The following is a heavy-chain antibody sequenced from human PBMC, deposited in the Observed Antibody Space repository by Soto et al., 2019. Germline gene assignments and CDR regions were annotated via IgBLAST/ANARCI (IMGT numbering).Heavy chain of an antibody. D-gene: IGHD3-10*01. CDR1: GGTFSSYT. CDR2: IIPILGIA. V-gene: IGHV1-69*02. CDR3: ARGHYGSGSYSARYYYYYYMDV. J-gene: IGHJ6*03. Sequence: GASVKVSCKASGGTFSSYTISWVRQAPGQGLEWMGRIIPILGIANYAQKFQGRVTITADKSTSTAYMELSSLRSEDTAVYYCARGHYGSGSYSARYYYYYYMDVWGKGTTVTVSS.